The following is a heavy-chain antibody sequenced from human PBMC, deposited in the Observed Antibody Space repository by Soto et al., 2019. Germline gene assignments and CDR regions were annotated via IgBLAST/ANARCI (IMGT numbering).Heavy chain of an antibody. CDR1: GYTFSTYG. Sequence: QVHLEQSGAEVKKPGASVRVSGKTSGYTFSTYGISWLRQVPGQGLELMGWISAYNGNTNYAQKFQGRFTMTTDASTNTAYLELRTLRSDDTAVYYCARDSDYGDYGYWGQGTLVTVSS. J-gene: IGHJ4*02. V-gene: IGHV1-18*01. CDR2: ISAYNGNT. CDR3: ARDSDYGDYGY. D-gene: IGHD4-17*01.